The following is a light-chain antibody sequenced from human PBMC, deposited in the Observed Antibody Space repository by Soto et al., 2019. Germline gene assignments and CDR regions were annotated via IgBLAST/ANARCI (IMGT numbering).Light chain of an antibody. Sequence: DIVMTQSPLSLPVTPGEPASISCRSSQSLLFHNGHYYLDWYLQKPGQSPQLLIYLGSFRASGVPDRFSGSGSGTDFTLQISRVEAEDVRVYYCMQALQSPRTFGQGTKLEIK. V-gene: IGKV2-28*01. CDR2: LGS. J-gene: IGKJ2*01. CDR1: QSLLFHNGHYY. CDR3: MQALQSPRT.